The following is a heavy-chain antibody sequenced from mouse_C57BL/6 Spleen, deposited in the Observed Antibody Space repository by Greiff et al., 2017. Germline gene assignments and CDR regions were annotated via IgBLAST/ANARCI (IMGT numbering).Heavy chain of an antibody. CDR1: GYTFTDYY. CDR3: ARCPYDYDFHWYFDV. Sequence: EVQLQQSGPELVKPGASVKISCKASGYTFTDYYMNWVKQSHGKSLEWIGDINPNNGGTSYNQKFKGKATLTVDKSSSTAYMELRSLTSEDSAVYYCARCPYDYDFHWYFDVWGTGTTVTVSS. CDR2: INPNNGGT. J-gene: IGHJ1*03. V-gene: IGHV1-26*01. D-gene: IGHD2-4*01.